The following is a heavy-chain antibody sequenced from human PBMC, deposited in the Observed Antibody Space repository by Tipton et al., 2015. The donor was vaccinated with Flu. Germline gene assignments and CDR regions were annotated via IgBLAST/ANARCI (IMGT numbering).Heavy chain of an antibody. V-gene: IGHV3-7*01. D-gene: IGHD3-16*01. J-gene: IGHJ4*02. CDR1: GFTFSSYW. CDR3: ARKIGDF. Sequence: SLRLSCIASGFTFSSYWMTWVRQAPGKGLEWVANIKQDGSQIYYLDSVKGRFTISRDNAKNSLYLQLNSLRSEDTALYYCARKIGDFWGQGILVTVSS. CDR2: IKQDGSQI.